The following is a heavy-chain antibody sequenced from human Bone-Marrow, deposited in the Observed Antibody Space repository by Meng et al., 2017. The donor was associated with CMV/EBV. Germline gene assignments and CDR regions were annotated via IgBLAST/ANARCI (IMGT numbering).Heavy chain of an antibody. CDR1: GYTFTSYG. D-gene: IGHD2-2*01. V-gene: IGHV1-2*02. CDR3: ARGGCSSTSCPPRWYYGMDV. CDR2: INPNSGGT. J-gene: IGHJ6*02. Sequence: ASVKVSCKASGYTFTSYGISWVRQAPGQGLEWMGWINPNSGGTNYAQKFQGRVTMTRDTSISTAYMELSRLRSDDTAVYYCARGGCSSTSCPPRWYYGMDVWGQGTTVTVSS.